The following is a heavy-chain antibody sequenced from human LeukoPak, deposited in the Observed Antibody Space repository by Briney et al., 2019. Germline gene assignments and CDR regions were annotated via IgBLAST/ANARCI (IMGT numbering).Heavy chain of an antibody. J-gene: IGHJ4*02. CDR2: IYSGGST. D-gene: IGHD3-16*02. V-gene: IGHV3-53*01. CDR3: ARIMIMFGGVIGPFDY. CDR1: GFTVSSNY. Sequence: PGGSLRLSCAASGFTVSSNYMSWVRQAPGKGLEWVSVIYSGGSTYYADSVKGRFTISRDNSKNTLYLQMNSLRAEDTAVYYCARIMIMFGGVIGPFDYWGQGTLVTVSS.